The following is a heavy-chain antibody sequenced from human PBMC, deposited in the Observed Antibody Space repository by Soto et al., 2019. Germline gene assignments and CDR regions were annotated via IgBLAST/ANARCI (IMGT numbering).Heavy chain of an antibody. V-gene: IGHV5-51*01. CDR3: ARQDIVVVPAAIGNYYYYYGMDV. D-gene: IGHD2-2*01. Sequence: GESLKISCKGSGYSFTSYWIGWVRQMPGKGLEWMEIIYPGDSDTRYSPSFQGQVTISADKSISTAYLQWSSLKASDTAMYYCARQDIVVVPAAIGNYYYYYGMDVWGQGTTVTVSS. CDR2: IYPGDSDT. J-gene: IGHJ6*02. CDR1: GYSFTSYW.